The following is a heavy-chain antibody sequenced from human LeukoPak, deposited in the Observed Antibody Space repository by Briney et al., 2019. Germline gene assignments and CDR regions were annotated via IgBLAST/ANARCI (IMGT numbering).Heavy chain of an antibody. CDR3: ARDLGGSYYLFDY. CDR2: INPNSGGT. V-gene: IGHV1-2*02. J-gene: IGHJ4*02. D-gene: IGHD1-26*01. Sequence: ASVKVSCKASGYTFTGYYMHWVRQAPGQGLEWMGWINPNSGGTNYAQKFQGRVTMTRDTSISTAYMELSRLRSDDKAVYYCARDLGGSYYLFDYWGQGTLVTVSS. CDR1: GYTFTGYY.